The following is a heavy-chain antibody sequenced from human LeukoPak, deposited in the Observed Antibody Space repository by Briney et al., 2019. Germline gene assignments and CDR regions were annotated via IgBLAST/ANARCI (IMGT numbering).Heavy chain of an antibody. V-gene: IGHV3-23*01. Sequence: GGSLRLSCAASGFIFTSYAMSWVRQAPGKGLEWVSYGGSGGSTYYADSVKGRFTVSRDNSKSTLYLQMNSLTAEDTAVYYCAKMRGQYYHSYYMDAWGKGTTVTVSS. CDR3: AKMRGQYYHSYYMDA. CDR1: GFIFTSYA. J-gene: IGHJ6*03. CDR2: GGSGGST.